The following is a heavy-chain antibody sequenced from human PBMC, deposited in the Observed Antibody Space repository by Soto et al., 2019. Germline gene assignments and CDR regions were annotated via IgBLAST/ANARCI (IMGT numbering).Heavy chain of an antibody. J-gene: IGHJ5*02. CDR2: INYNGRT. CDR3: AGQCRGGTCHWFVP. D-gene: IGHD2-15*01. CDR1: GGSIGDHSHY. Sequence: PSETLSLTCTVSGGSIGDHSHYWAWIRQPPGKGLEWIASINYNGRTYYNVPLRSRLTISVDTSRDQFSLTLTSVTAADTAVYYCAGQCRGGTCHWFVPWGQGTLVTVSS. V-gene: IGHV4-39*01.